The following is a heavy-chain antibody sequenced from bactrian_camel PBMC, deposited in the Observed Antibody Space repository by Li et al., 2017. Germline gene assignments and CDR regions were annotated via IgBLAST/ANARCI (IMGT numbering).Heavy chain of an antibody. CDR1: AYMFRAYC. D-gene: IGHD3*01. J-gene: IGHJ4*01. V-gene: IGHV3S53*01. Sequence: VQLVESGGGSVQTGGSLRLSCKASAYMFRAYCMGWFRQVPGKDRERVAGVLSDGSTNYTDSVKGRFTISADNGKNTLYLRMNSLNVEDTAMYYCAATGPGRVGNCSLAVEYTYWGQGTQVTVS. CDR3: AATGPGRVGNCSLAVEYTY. CDR2: VLSDGST.